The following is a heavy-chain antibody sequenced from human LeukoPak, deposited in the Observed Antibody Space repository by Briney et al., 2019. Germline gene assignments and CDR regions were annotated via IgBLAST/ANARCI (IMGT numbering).Heavy chain of an antibody. V-gene: IGHV4-39*07. CDR3: ARDRWELLRWFDP. J-gene: IGHJ5*02. CDR2: IYYSGST. Sequence: SETLSLTCTVSGGSISSSSYYWGWIRQPPRKGLEWIVSIYYSGSTYYNPSLKSRVTISVYTSKNQFSLKLSSVTAADTAVYYCARDRWELLRWFDPWGQGTLVTVSS. D-gene: IGHD1-26*01. CDR1: GGSISSSSYY.